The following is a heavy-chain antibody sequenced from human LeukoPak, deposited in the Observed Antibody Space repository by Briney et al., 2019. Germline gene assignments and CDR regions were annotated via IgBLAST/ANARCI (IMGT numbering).Heavy chain of an antibody. Sequence: QAGGSLRLSCAASGFTFSRYGLHWVRQAPGKGLEWVAVIANDGKDKKYADSVKGRFSISRDNSKSTLYLQMNSLRAEDTGVYYCAKDQQVGAAAYYFDSWGRGTLVTVPS. CDR1: GFTFSRYG. D-gene: IGHD6-13*01. J-gene: IGHJ4*02. CDR2: IANDGKDK. V-gene: IGHV3-30*18. CDR3: AKDQQVGAAAYYFDS.